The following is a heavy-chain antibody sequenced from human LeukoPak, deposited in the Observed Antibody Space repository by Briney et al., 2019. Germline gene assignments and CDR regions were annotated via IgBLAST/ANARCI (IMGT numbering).Heavy chain of an antibody. CDR2: INQDGSEK. CDR3: ARYGNGAWLAHYSFDI. CDR1: GFTLSNYW. J-gene: IGHJ3*02. V-gene: IGHV3-7*01. Sequence: GGSLRLSCAASGFTLSNYWMSWVRQAPGKGLEWLANINQDGSEKYYVDSVKGRFAISRDNAKNSLYLQMNSLRAEDTAVYYCARYGNGAWLAHYSFDIWGQGTMVTVSS. D-gene: IGHD6-19*01.